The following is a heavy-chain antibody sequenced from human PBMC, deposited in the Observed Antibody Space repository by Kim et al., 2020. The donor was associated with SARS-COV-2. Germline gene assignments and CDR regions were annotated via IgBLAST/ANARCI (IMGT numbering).Heavy chain of an antibody. Sequence: GGSLRLSCAASGFTFSDYYMSWIRQAPGKGLEWVSYISSSSYTNYADSVKGRFTISRDNAKNSLYLQMNSLRAEDTAVYYCARTTLGIAAPDYWGQGTLVTVSS. D-gene: IGHD2-15*01. CDR2: ISSSSYT. CDR3: ARTTLGIAAPDY. J-gene: IGHJ4*02. CDR1: GFTFSDYY. V-gene: IGHV3-11*06.